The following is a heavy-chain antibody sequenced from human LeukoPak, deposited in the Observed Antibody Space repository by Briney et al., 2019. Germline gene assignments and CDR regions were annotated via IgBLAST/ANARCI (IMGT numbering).Heavy chain of an antibody. J-gene: IGHJ4*02. CDR3: ARGDSSGYGYYYFDY. V-gene: IGHV3-33*01. CDR2: IWYDGSNK. Sequence: GGSLRLSCAASGFTFSSYGMHWVRQAPGKGLEWVAVIWYDGSNKYYADSVKGRFTISRGNSKNTLYLQMNSLRAEDTAVYYCARGDSSGYGYYYFDYWGQGTLVTVSS. D-gene: IGHD3-22*01. CDR1: GFTFSSYG.